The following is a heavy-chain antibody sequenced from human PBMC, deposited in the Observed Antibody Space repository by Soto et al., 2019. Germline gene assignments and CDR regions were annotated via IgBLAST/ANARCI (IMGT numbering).Heavy chain of an antibody. CDR1: GGTFSNYA. CDR2: IIPILGIA. CDR3: ARRGDVVVTATYYYGMDV. V-gene: IGHV1-69*04. J-gene: IGHJ6*02. D-gene: IGHD2-21*02. Sequence: GASVKVSCKASGGTFSNYAISWVRQSPGQGLEWMGRIIPILGIANYAQKFQGRVTITADKSTSTAYMELSSLRSEDTAVYYCARRGDVVVTATYYYGMDVWGQGTTVTVSS.